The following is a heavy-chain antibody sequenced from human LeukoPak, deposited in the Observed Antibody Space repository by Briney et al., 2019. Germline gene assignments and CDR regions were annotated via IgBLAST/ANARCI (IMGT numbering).Heavy chain of an antibody. CDR1: GFTFSSYG. J-gene: IGHJ5*02. V-gene: IGHV3-30*18. Sequence: GGSLRLSCAASGFTFSSYGMHWVRQAPGKGLEWVAVISYDGSNKYYADSVKGRFTISRDNSKNTLYLQMNSLRAEDTAVYYCAKDPVPAAIGQNWFDPWGQGTLVTVSS. CDR2: ISYDGSNK. CDR3: AKDPVPAAIGQNWFDP. D-gene: IGHD2-2*02.